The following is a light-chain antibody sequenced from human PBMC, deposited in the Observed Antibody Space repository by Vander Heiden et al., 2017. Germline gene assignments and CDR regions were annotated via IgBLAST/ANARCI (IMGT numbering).Light chain of an antibody. CDR2: DNS. CDR3: QSGDSSLSGPVV. V-gene: IGLV1-40*01. CDR1: SSNIGAHYD. Sequence: QSVLTQPPSVSGAPGQTVTISCPGSSSNIGAHYDVHWYQQLPGTAPKLLIYDNSNRPSGVPDRFSGSKSGNSASPAITGLQADDEAEYYGQSGDSSLSGPVVFGGGTKLTVL. J-gene: IGLJ2*01.